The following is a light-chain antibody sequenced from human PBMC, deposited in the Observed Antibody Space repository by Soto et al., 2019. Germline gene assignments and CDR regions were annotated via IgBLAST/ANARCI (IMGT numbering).Light chain of an antibody. J-gene: IGLJ2*01. CDR2: DVS. V-gene: IGLV2-14*01. Sequence: QSALTQPASVSGSLGQSMTISCTGTSGDVGGYNYVSWYQQHPGKAPKLMIYDVSNRPSGVSNRFSGSKSGNTASLTISGLQAEDEADYYCSSYTSSSTVVFGGGTKLTVL. CDR1: SGDVGGYNY. CDR3: SSYTSSSTVV.